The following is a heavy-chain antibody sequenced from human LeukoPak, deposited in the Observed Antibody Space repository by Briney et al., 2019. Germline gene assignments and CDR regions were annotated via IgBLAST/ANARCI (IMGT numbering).Heavy chain of an antibody. Sequence: GGSLRLSCAASGFTFSSYSMNWVRQAPGKGLEWVSSISSSSSYIYYADSVKGRFTISRDNAKNSLYLQMNSLRAEDTAVYYCARDSSSFLYYYYYYGMEVWGQGTTVTVSS. CDR3: ARDSSSFLYYYYYYGMEV. CDR1: GFTFSSYS. CDR2: ISSSSSYI. D-gene: IGHD6-13*01. V-gene: IGHV3-21*01. J-gene: IGHJ6*02.